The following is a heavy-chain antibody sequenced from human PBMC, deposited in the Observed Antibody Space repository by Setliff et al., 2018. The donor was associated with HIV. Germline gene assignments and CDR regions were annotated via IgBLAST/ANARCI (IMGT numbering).Heavy chain of an antibody. V-gene: IGHV1-3*04. CDR3: ARKGYFDF. Sequence: GASVKVSCKASGYTFTKYAMHWVRQAPGQGLEWMGWINTGNGNTKFSQKFQDRVTFSRDISSGTAYMGLSSLRSEDTAVYYCARKGYFDFWGQGTLVTVSS. CDR1: GYTFTKYA. CDR2: INTGNGNT. J-gene: IGHJ4*02.